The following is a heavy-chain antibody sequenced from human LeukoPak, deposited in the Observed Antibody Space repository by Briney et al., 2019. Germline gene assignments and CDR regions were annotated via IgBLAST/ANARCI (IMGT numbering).Heavy chain of an antibody. CDR1: GGSISSSSYY. V-gene: IGHV4-39*01. D-gene: IGHD5-24*01. J-gene: IGHJ4*02. Sequence: KASETLSLTCTVSGGSISSSSYYWGWIRQPPGKGLEWIGSIYYSGSTYYNPSLKSRVTISVDTSKNQFSLKLSSVTAADTAVYYCARPIGDGYNSWYFDYWGQGTLVTVSS. CDR2: IYYSGST. CDR3: ARPIGDGYNSWYFDY.